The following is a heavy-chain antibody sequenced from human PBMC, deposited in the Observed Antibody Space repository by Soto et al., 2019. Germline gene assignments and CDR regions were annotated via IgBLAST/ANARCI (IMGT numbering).Heavy chain of an antibody. CDR3: ASERTYFGDY. CDR1: GYTFTSYD. CDR2: MNPNSGNT. J-gene: IGHJ4*02. Sequence: QVQLVQSGAEVKKPGASVKVSCKASGYTFTSYDINWVRQATGQGLEWMGWMNPNSGNTGYAQKFQGRVTMTRNTSISTAYMDLSSLSADDTAVYYCASERTYFGDYWGQGTLVTVSS. D-gene: IGHD3-9*01. V-gene: IGHV1-8*01.